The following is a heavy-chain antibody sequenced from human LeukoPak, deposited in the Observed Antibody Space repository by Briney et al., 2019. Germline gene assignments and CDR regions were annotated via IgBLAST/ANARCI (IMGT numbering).Heavy chain of an antibody. V-gene: IGHV3-7*02. Sequence: GGSLRLSCAASGFTFSNYWMSWVRQAPGKGLEWVANIKHDGSESYYGDSVKGRFTISRDNAETSLHLQMNRLRVEDTALYFCANEYCTDTGNFDLWGRGTLVIVSS. D-gene: IGHD2/OR15-2a*01. CDR3: ANEYCTDTGNFDL. J-gene: IGHJ2*01. CDR2: IKHDGSES. CDR1: GFTFSNYW.